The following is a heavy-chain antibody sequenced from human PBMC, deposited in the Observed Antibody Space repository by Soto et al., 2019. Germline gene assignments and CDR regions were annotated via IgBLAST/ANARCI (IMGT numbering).Heavy chain of an antibody. D-gene: IGHD5-18*01. V-gene: IGHV3-21*01. CDR2: ISSSSSYI. J-gene: IGHJ4*02. CDR3: ASSGSPGYVDY. CDR1: GFTFSSYS. Sequence: GGSLRPSCAASGFTFSSYSMNWVRQAPGKGLEWVSSISSSSSYIYYADSVKGRFTISRDNAKNSLYLQMNSLRAEDTAVYYCASSGSPGYVDYWGQGTLVTVSS.